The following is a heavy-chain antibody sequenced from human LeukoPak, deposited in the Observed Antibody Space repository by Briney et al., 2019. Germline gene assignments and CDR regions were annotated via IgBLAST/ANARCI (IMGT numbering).Heavy chain of an antibody. J-gene: IGHJ6*02. CDR3: ARGRSSVWFGELNVNPRTYYYYYGMDV. CDR2: TNHSGST. Sequence: PSETLSLTCAVYGGSFSGYYWSWIRQPPGKGLEWIGETNHSGSTNYNPSLKSRVTISVDTSKNQFSLKLSSVTAADTAVYYCARGRSSVWFGELNVNPRTYYYYYGMDVWGQGTTVTVSS. V-gene: IGHV4-34*01. CDR1: GGSFSGYY. D-gene: IGHD3-10*01.